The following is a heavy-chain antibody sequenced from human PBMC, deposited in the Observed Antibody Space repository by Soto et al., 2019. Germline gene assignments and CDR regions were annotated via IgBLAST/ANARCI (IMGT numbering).Heavy chain of an antibody. CDR2: IYPGDSDT. V-gene: IGHV5-51*01. CDR3: ARRYDSSGYLMSFDY. CDR1: GYSFTSYW. Sequence: PGESLKISCKGSGYSFTSYWIGWVRQMPGKGLEWMGIIYPGDSDTRYSPSFQGQVTISADKSISTAYLQWSSLKASDTAMYYCARRYDSSGYLMSFDYWGQGTLVTVSS. D-gene: IGHD3-22*01. J-gene: IGHJ4*02.